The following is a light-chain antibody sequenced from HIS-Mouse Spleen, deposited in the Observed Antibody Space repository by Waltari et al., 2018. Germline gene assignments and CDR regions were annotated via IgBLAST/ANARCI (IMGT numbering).Light chain of an antibody. V-gene: IGLV2-8*01. Sequence: QSALTQPPSASGSPGQSVTISFPGTSSDVGCYKYVPWYQPHPGKAPKLMIYEVSKRPSGVPDRFSGSKSGNTASLTVSGLQAEDEADYYCSSYAGSNNLVFGGGTKLTVL. J-gene: IGLJ2*01. CDR2: EVS. CDR3: SSYAGSNNLV. CDR1: SSDVGCYKY.